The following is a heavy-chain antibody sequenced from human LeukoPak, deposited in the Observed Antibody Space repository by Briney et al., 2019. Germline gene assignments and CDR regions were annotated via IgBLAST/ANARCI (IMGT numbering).Heavy chain of an antibody. Sequence: SETLSLTCTVSGGSISSYYWSWIRQPPGKGLEWIGEIYHSGSTNYNLSLKSRVTISVDKSKNQFSLKLSSVTAADTAVYYCASIAAANFDLWGRGTLVTVSS. D-gene: IGHD6-13*01. V-gene: IGHV4-59*12. CDR3: ASIAAANFDL. CDR1: GGSISSYY. CDR2: IYHSGST. J-gene: IGHJ2*01.